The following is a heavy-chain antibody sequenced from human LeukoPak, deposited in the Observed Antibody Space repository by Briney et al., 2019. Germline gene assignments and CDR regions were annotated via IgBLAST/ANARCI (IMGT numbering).Heavy chain of an antibody. D-gene: IGHD1-26*01. V-gene: IGHV1-46*01. CDR1: GYTFTSYY. CDR2: INPSGGST. CDR3: ARGGIVGATSDAFDI. J-gene: IGHJ3*02. Sequence: PGASVKVSCKASGYTFTSYYMHWVRQAPGQGLGWMGIINPSGGSTSYAQKFQGRVTMTRDMSTSTVYMELSSLRSEDTAVYYCARGGIVGATSDAFDIWGQGTMVTVSS.